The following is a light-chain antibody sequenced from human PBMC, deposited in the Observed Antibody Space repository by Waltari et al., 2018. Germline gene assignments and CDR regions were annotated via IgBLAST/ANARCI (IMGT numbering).Light chain of an antibody. Sequence: ELVLTQSPCTVSLSLGERATLSSSTSQTVRTTYLAWYQQKPGQAPTLLIYGASSRATGLPDRFSGSGSGTDFSLTISSLEPEDFAVYYCQQYDISPLTFGGGTKVEIK. V-gene: IGKV3-20*01. J-gene: IGKJ4*02. CDR2: GAS. CDR1: QTVRTTY. CDR3: QQYDISPLT.